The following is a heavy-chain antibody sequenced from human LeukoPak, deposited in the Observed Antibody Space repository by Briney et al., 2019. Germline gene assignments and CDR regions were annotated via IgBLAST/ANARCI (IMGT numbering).Heavy chain of an antibody. V-gene: IGHV3-23*01. CDR1: GFTFGSHG. D-gene: IGHD3-22*01. J-gene: IGHJ4*02. Sequence: GGPLRLSCAASGFTFGSHGMSWVRQAPGKGLEWVSFISPSGDRTSNADSVEGRFTISRDNPRDTLYLQMNSLRDEDTAGYYCAIMHGYYDGSGYWVQWGQGTLVTVSS. CDR3: AIMHGYYDGSGYWVQ. CDR2: ISPSGDRT.